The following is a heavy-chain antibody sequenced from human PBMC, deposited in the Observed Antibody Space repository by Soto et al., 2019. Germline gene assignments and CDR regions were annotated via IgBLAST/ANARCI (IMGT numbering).Heavy chain of an antibody. CDR3: ARDRTTVAQSGHYYYGMDV. CDR1: RGSTSRYY. J-gene: IGHJ6*02. CDR2: IYYNGST. Sequence: QVQLQESGPGLVKPSETLSLTCTVSRGSTSRYYWSWIRQPPGKGLEWIGYIYYNGSTNYNPSLKSRVTLSVATSKNQLSPNLGSVTAADTAVYYCARDRTTVAQSGHYYYGMDVWGQGTTVTVSS. V-gene: IGHV4-59*01. D-gene: IGHD4-17*01.